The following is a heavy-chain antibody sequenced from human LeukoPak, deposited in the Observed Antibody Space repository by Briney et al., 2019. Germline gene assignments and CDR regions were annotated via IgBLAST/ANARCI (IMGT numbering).Heavy chain of an antibody. CDR2: INPNSGGT. Sequence: ASVKVSCKASGYTFTGYYMHWVRQAPGQGLEWMGWINPNSGGTNYAQKFQGRVTMTRDTPISTAYMELSRLRSDDTAVYYCARVSPLIAVAGDFDYWGQGTLVTVSS. V-gene: IGHV1-2*02. CDR1: GYTFTGYY. D-gene: IGHD6-19*01. J-gene: IGHJ4*02. CDR3: ARVSPLIAVAGDFDY.